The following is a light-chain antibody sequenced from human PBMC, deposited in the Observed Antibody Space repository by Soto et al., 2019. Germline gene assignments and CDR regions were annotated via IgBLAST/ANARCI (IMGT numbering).Light chain of an antibody. J-gene: IGKJ1*01. CDR1: QSLVHNDGNTY. V-gene: IGKV2-24*01. CDR3: MQATQSSWK. CDR2: KVS. Sequence: IVMTQTPLSSPVTLGQAASISCRSSQSLVHNDGNTYLSWFQQRPGQPPRLLIYKVSDRFSGVPDRFSSSVAGTDFTLKNSREEAKDVGVYYYMQATQSSWKFGQGTNADIK.